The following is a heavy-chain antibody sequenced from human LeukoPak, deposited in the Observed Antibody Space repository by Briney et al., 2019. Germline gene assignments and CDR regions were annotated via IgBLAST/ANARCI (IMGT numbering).Heavy chain of an antibody. CDR1: GFTFSSYA. CDR2: ISGSGGST. D-gene: IGHD3-10*01. J-gene: IGHJ4*02. CDR3: ARGRDYYGSGRRFDY. Sequence: GGSLRLSCAASGFTFSSYAMSWVRQAPGKGLEWVSAISGSGGSTYYADSVKGRFTISRDNSKNTLYLQMNSLRAEDTAVYYCARGRDYYGSGRRFDYWGQGTLVTVSS. V-gene: IGHV3-23*01.